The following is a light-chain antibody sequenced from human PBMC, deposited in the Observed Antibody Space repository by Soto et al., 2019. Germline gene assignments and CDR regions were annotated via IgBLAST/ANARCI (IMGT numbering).Light chain of an antibody. J-gene: IGLJ2*01. Sequence: QLVLTQPPSASASLGASVTLTCTLSSGYSNYKVDWYQQRPGKGPRFVMRVGTGGIVGSKGDGIPDRFSVLGSGLNRYLTIKNIQEEDESDYHCGADHGSGWGKVFGGGTKLTVL. CDR1: SGYSNYK. V-gene: IGLV9-49*01. CDR3: GADHGSGWGKV. CDR2: VGTGGIVG.